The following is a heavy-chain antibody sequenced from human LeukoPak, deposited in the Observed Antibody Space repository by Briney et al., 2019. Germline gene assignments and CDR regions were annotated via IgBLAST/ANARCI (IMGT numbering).Heavy chain of an antibody. D-gene: IGHD4-17*01. Sequence: SVKVSCKASGGTFSSYAISWVRQAPGQGLEWMGGIIPIFGTANYAQKFQGRVTITADESTSTAYMELSSLRPEDTAVYYCARERRLPTVTTPYYFDYWGQGTLVTVSS. V-gene: IGHV1-69*01. CDR2: IIPIFGTA. CDR3: ARERRLPTVTTPYYFDY. CDR1: GGTFSSYA. J-gene: IGHJ4*02.